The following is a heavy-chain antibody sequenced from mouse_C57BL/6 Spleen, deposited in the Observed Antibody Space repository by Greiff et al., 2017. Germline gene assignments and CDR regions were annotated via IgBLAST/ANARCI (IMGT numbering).Heavy chain of an antibody. Sequence: EVQLQQSGAELVRPGASVKLSCTASGFNIKDDYMHWVKQRPEQGLEWIGWIDPENGDTEYASKFQGKATITADTSSNTAYLQLSSLTSEDTAVYYCTLFPLGNYFDYWGQGTTLTVSS. CDR2: IDPENGDT. J-gene: IGHJ2*01. V-gene: IGHV14-4*01. CDR1: GFNIKDDY. CDR3: TLFPLGNYFDY. D-gene: IGHD2-14*01.